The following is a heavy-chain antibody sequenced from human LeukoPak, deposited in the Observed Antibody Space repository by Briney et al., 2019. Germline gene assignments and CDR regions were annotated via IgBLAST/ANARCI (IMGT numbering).Heavy chain of an antibody. CDR2: VYYSGST. J-gene: IGHJ6*03. Sequence: SETLSLTCTVSGGSISYYYWSWIRQPPGKGLQWIGYVYYSGSTNYNPSLKSRVTISVDTSKNQFSLKLSSVTAADTAVYYCARVEEGYGSGRRENYYYYYMDVWGKGTTVTISS. CDR1: GGSISYYY. D-gene: IGHD3-10*01. V-gene: IGHV4-59*01. CDR3: ARVEEGYGSGRRENYYYYYMDV.